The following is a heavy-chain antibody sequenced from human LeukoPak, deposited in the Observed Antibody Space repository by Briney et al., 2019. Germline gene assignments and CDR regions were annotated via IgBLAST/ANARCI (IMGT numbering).Heavy chain of an antibody. D-gene: IGHD4-11*01. CDR3: ASYDYRHYGPDY. V-gene: IGHV1-69*05. CDR2: IIPIFGTA. J-gene: IGHJ4*02. CDR1: GGTFSSYA. Sequence: SVKVSCKASGGTFSSYAISWVRQAPGQGQEWMGGIIPIFGTANSAQKFQGRVTITTDESTSTAYMELSTLRSEDTAVYYCASYDYRHYGPDYWGQGTLVTVSS.